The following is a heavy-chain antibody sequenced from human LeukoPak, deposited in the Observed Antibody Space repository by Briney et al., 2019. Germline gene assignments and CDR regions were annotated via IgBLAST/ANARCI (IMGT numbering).Heavy chain of an antibody. CDR3: ARGGGLDV. CDR2: INHNGNVN. D-gene: IGHD3-16*01. V-gene: IGHV3-7*03. J-gene: IGHJ6*02. CDR1: GFTFSSYG. Sequence: GRSLRLSCAASGFTFSSYGMHWARQAPGKGLEWVASINHNGNVNYYVDSVKGRFTISRDNAKNSLYLQMSNLRAEDTAVYFCARGGGLDVWGQGATVTVSS.